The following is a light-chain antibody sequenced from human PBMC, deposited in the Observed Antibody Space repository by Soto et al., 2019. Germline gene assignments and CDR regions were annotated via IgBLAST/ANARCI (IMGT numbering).Light chain of an antibody. J-gene: IGLJ2*01. CDR1: SSNIGNNY. CDR3: ATWDRTLSTVV. V-gene: IGLV1-51*02. CDR2: ESD. Sequence: QSVLTQPPSVSAAPGQRVTISFSGSSSNIGNNYVSWYQQLPGTAPKLLISESDKRPSGIPDRFSGSKSGTSATLGITGLQTGDDADYYCATWDRTLSTVVFGGGTKLTVL.